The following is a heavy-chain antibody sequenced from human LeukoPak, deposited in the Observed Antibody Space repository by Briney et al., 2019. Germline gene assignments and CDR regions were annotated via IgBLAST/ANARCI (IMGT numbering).Heavy chain of an antibody. CDR3: AKETEYYDFWSAHPSRTYYFDY. V-gene: IGHV4-34*01. J-gene: IGHJ4*02. CDR1: GGSFSGYY. CDR2: IYYSGST. Sequence: PSETLSLTCAVYGGSFSGYYWSWIRQPPGKGLEWIGSIYYSGSTYYNPSLKSRVTISVDTSKNQFSLQLNSVTPEDTAVYYCAKETEYYDFWSAHPSRTYYFDYWGQGTLVTVSS. D-gene: IGHD3-3*01.